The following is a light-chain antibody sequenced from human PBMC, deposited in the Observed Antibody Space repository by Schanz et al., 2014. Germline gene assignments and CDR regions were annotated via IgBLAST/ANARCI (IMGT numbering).Light chain of an antibody. J-gene: IGLJ3*02. CDR3: VLYVGSGIWV. CDR2: STN. V-gene: IGLV8-61*01. Sequence: QTVVTQEPSFSVSPGGTVTLTCALNSGSVSTSYYPSWYQQTPGQAPRTLIFSTNSRSSGVPDRFSGSILGNKAALTITGAQADDESDYYCVLYVGSGIWVFGGGTKLTVL. CDR1: SGSVSTSYY.